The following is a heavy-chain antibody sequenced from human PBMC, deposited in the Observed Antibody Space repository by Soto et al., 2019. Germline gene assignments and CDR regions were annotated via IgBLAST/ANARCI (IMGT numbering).Heavy chain of an antibody. V-gene: IGHV4-59*01. J-gene: IGHJ5*02. CDR3: GKVFNYYGRGILKLDP. CDR1: GGSISSYY. Sequence: PSETLSLTCTVSGGSISSYYWSWIRQPPGKGLEWIGYIYNSGSTNYNPSLKSRVTISLDTSNNQLSLKMTSVTAADTAMYYCGKVFNYYGRGILKLDPGGLGTLVPVPS. CDR2: IYNSGST. D-gene: IGHD3-10*02.